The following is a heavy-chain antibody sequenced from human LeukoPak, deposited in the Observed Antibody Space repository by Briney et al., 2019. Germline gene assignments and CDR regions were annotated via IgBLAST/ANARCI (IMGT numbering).Heavy chain of an antibody. CDR3: ARNLYYYGSGSCLGY. J-gene: IGHJ4*02. CDR1: GGSISSYY. V-gene: IGHV4-59*08. D-gene: IGHD3-10*01. CDR2: IYYSGST. Sequence: SETLSLTCTVSGGSISSYYWSWIRQPPGKGLEWIGYIYYSGSTNYNPSLKSRVTISVDTSKNQLSLKLSSVTAADTAVYYCARNLYYYGSGSCLGYWGQGTLVTVSS.